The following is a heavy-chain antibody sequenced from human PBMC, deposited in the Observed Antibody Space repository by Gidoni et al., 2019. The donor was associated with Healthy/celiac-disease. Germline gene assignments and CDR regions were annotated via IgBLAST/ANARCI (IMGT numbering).Heavy chain of an antibody. Sequence: QVQLQESGPGLVKPSGTLSLTCAVSGGSISSSNWWSWVRQPPGKGLEWIGEIYHSGSTNYNPSLKSRVTISVDKSKNQFSLKLSSVTAADTAVYYCARDPIVVVPAAIGYGMDVWGQGTTVTVSS. CDR1: GGSISSSNW. V-gene: IGHV4-4*02. D-gene: IGHD2-2*01. CDR2: IYHSGST. J-gene: IGHJ6*02. CDR3: ARDPIVVVPAAIGYGMDV.